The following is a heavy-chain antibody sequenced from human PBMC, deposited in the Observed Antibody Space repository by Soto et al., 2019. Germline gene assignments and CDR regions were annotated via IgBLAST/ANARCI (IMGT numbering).Heavy chain of an antibody. CDR1: GFTFSSYA. Sequence: PGGSLRLSCAASGFTFSSYAMSWVRQAPGKGLEWVSAISGSGGSTYYADSVKGRFTISRDNSKNTLYLQMNSLRAEDTAVYYCAKVITPFDYSYYFDYWGQGTLVTVSS. V-gene: IGHV3-23*01. D-gene: IGHD2-15*01. CDR3: AKVITPFDYSYYFDY. CDR2: ISGSGGST. J-gene: IGHJ4*02.